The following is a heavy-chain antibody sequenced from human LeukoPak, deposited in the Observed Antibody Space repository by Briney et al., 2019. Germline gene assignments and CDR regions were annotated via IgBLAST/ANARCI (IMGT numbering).Heavy chain of an antibody. D-gene: IGHD3-10*01. Sequence: GASVKVSCKASGYTFTGYYMHWVRQAPGQGLEWMGWINPNSGGTNYAQKFQGRVTMTRDTSISTAYMELSRLRSDDTAVYYCARDGPPFYGSAEYYYYGMDVWGQGTTVTVSS. CDR2: INPNSGGT. J-gene: IGHJ6*02. CDR3: ARDGPPFYGSAEYYYYGMDV. V-gene: IGHV1-2*02. CDR1: GYTFTGYY.